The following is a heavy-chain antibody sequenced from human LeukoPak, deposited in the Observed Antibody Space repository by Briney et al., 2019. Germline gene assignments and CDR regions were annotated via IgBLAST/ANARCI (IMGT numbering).Heavy chain of an antibody. CDR2: IYYSGST. CDR3: ASSSGRYYFDY. CDR1: GGSISSYY. J-gene: IGHJ4*02. V-gene: IGHV4-59*01. Sequence: ASETLSLTCTVSGGSISSYYWSWIRQPPGKGLEWIGYIYYSGSTNYNPSLKSRVTISVDTPKNQFSLKLSSVTAADTAVYYCASSSGRYYFDYWGQGTLVTVSS.